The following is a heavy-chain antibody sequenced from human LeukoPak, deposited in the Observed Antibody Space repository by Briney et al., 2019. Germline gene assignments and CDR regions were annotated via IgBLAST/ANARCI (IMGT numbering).Heavy chain of an antibody. CDR1: GFTFSTYG. V-gene: IGHV3-30*02. CDR2: IRDDGNNE. J-gene: IGHJ4*02. CDR3: AKDADSEISPLGSGPIDYLDY. Sequence: GGSLRLSCAASGFTFSTYGIHWVRQAPGKGLEWVTFIRDDGNNEYYADSVKGRFTISRDNSKNTLYLQMNSLRIEDTAVYYCAKDADSEISPLGSGPIDYLDYWGQGTLVTVSS. D-gene: IGHD3-10*01.